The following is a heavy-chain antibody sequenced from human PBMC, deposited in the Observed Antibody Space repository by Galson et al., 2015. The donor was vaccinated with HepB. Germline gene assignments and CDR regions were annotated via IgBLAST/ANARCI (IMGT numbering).Heavy chain of an antibody. Sequence: SLRLSCAASGFTFSSYAMSWVRQAPGKGLEWVSVISASGDSTYYADSVKGRFTISRDNSKNTLYLQMNSLRAEDTAVYYCAKRTYSCDYWGPVTLVTASS. CDR1: GFTFSSYA. J-gene: IGHJ4*02. CDR3: AKRTYSCDY. D-gene: IGHD2-15*01. V-gene: IGHV3-23*01. CDR2: ISASGDST.